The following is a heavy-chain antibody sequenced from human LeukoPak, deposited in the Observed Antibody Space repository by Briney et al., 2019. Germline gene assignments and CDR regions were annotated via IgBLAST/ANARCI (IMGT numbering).Heavy chain of an antibody. CDR1: GGSFSGYY. CDR3: ASPLNDGSGSPYYFDY. Sequence: SSETLSLTCAVYGGSFSGYYWSWIRQPPGKGLEWIGEINHSGSTNYNPSLKSRVTISVDTSKNQFSLKLSSVTAADTAVYYCASPLNDGSGSPYYFDYWGQGTLVTVSS. J-gene: IGHJ4*02. V-gene: IGHV4-34*01. D-gene: IGHD3-10*01. CDR2: INHSGST.